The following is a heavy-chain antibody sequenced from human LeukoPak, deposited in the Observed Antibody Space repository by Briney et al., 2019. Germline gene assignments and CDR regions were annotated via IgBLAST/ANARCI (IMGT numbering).Heavy chain of an antibody. Sequence: SETLSLTCTVSDGSITSSIYYWGWIRQPPGKGLQWIASISYSGGTYYNPSLKSRVTISVDTSKNQFSLKLSSVTAADTAVYYCARARFDDRPVFDYWGQGTQVTVSS. J-gene: IGHJ4*02. CDR2: ISYSGGT. CDR1: DGSITSSIYY. CDR3: ARARFDDRPVFDY. D-gene: IGHD3-16*01. V-gene: IGHV4-39*01.